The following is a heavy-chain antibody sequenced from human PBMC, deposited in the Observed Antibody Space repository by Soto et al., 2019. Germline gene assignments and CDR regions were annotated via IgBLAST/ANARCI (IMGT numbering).Heavy chain of an antibody. CDR1: GFTVNSNY. Sequence: EMQLVESGGGSIQPGGSLRLSCGAAGFTVNSNYMSWFRQAPGKGLEWVSLIYSGGDIYYADSVKGRFTISRDDSKNPVYLQLNSLRADATAIYYCAKGNLEGRDFWGQGTLVSVSS. V-gene: IGHV3-53*01. J-gene: IGHJ4*02. CDR3: AKGNLEGRDF. CDR2: IYSGGDI.